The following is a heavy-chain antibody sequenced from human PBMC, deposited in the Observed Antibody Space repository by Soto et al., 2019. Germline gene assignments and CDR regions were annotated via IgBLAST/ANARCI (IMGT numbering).Heavy chain of an antibody. V-gene: IGHV4-39*01. CDR2: IYYSGST. D-gene: IGHD3-22*01. J-gene: IGHJ1*01. Sequence: SETLSLTCTVSGGSISSSSYYWGWIRQPPGKGLEWIGSIYYSGSTYNNPSLKSRVTISVDTSKNQFSLKLSSVTAADTAVYYCARLDDGGYFYFQHWGQGTLVTVSS. CDR3: ARLDDGGYFYFQH. CDR1: GGSISSSSYY.